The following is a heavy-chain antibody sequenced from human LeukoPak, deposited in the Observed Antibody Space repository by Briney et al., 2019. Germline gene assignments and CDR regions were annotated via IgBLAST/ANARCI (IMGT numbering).Heavy chain of an antibody. V-gene: IGHV5-51*01. Sequence: GESLKISCKGSGYSFTSYWIGWVRQMPGKGLEWMGIIYPGDSDTRYSPSFQGQVTISADKSISTAYLQWSSLKASDTAMYYCAGRPRTTVVTLAAFDIWGQGTMVTVSS. CDR2: IYPGDSDT. D-gene: IGHD4-23*01. CDR3: AGRPRTTVVTLAAFDI. CDR1: GYSFTSYW. J-gene: IGHJ3*02.